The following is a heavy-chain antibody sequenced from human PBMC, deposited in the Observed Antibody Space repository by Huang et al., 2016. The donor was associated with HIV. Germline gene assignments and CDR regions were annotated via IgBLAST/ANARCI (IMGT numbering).Heavy chain of an antibody. Sequence: QVELVQSGAEVKRPGASVRVSCKAAGYIFTKYGINWVRQAPGQGLEWMGWNSGYNGNTNYEEKFQGRVTLTRDTSATTAYMELRDVTSADTAVYYCARDHWYPLQNWFDLWGQGTLVTVSS. J-gene: IGHJ5*01. CDR2: NSGYNGNT. V-gene: IGHV1-18*01. CDR3: ARDHWYPLQNWFDL. D-gene: IGHD1-1*01. CDR1: GYIFTKYG.